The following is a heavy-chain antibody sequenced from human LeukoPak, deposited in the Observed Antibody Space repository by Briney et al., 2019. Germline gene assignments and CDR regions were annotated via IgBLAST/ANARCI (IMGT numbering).Heavy chain of an antibody. Sequence: ASVKVSCKASGYTFTSHGISWVRQAPEQGLEWMGWISAYNGDTKYAQNLQGRVTLTTYTSTTTAYLELRSLRSDDTAVYYCAGAPDEAANDILTAQPLYYGMDVWGQGTTVTVSS. CDR1: GYTFTSHG. V-gene: IGHV1-18*01. D-gene: IGHD3-9*01. J-gene: IGHJ6*02. CDR3: AGAPDEAANDILTAQPLYYGMDV. CDR2: ISAYNGDT.